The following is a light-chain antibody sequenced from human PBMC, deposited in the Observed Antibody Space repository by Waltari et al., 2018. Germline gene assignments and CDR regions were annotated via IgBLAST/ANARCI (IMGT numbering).Light chain of an antibody. CDR1: QSVRSSY. Sequence: ETVLTQSPGTLSLSPGERATLSCRASQSVRSSYLAWYQQKPGQAPRLLIYGASSRATGIPDRFSGSRSGTDFTLTISRLEPEDFAVYYCQQYVNTRLTFGPWTKVDIK. CDR2: GAS. CDR3: QQYVNTRLT. V-gene: IGKV3-20*01. J-gene: IGKJ3*01.